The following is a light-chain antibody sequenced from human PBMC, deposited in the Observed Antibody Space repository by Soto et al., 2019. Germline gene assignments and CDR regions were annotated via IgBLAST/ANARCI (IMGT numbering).Light chain of an antibody. CDR1: QSVSGN. CDR2: GVS. Sequence: EIVMTQSPVTLSVSPGERATLSCRASQSVSGNLAWYQQKPGQAPRLLIYGVSSRATGIPARFSGSGFGTDLTLTISSLQPEDFATYYCQQYNSYPLTFGGGTKVDIK. CDR3: QQYNSYPLT. V-gene: IGKV3-15*01. J-gene: IGKJ4*01.